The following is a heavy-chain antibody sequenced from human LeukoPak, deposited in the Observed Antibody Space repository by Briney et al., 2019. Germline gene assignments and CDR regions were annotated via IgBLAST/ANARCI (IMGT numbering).Heavy chain of an antibody. V-gene: IGHV4-59*01. J-gene: IGHJ4*02. CDR3: AREQGGDFFDS. CDR1: GGSFSGYY. Sequence: PSETLSLTCAVYGGSFSGYYWSWIRQPPGKGLEWIGYVYYSGSTNYNPSLKSRVTISVDTSNNQFSLKLTSVTPADTAVYYCAREQGGDFFDSWGQGTLVTVSS. CDR2: VYYSGST. D-gene: IGHD2-21*01.